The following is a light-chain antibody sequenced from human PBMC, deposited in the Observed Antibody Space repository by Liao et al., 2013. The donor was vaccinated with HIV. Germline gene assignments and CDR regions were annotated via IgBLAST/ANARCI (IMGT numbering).Light chain of an antibody. V-gene: IGLV3-21*01. CDR2: YDS. Sequence: SYVLTQAPSVSVAPGKTARITCGGINIGGKSVHWYQLKPGQAPVLVIYYDSDRPSGIPERFSGSSSGTTVTLTISGVQAEDEADYYCQSADSSGTWVFGGGTKLTVL. CDR3: QSADSSGTWV. CDR1: NIGGKS. J-gene: IGLJ3*02.